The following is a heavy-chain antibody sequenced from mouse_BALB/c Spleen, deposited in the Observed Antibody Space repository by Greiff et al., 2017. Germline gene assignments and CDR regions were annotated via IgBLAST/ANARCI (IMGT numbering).Heavy chain of an antibody. D-gene: IGHD1-1*01. CDR1: GYTFTSYW. CDR2: INPSTGYT. Sequence: VKLQQSGAELAKPGASVKMSCKASGYTFTSYWMHWVKQRPGQGLEWIGYINPSTGYTEYNQKFKDKATLTADKSSSTAYMQLSSLTSEDSAVYYCARGTTEDYFDYWGQGTTLTASS. V-gene: IGHV1-7*01. CDR3: ARGTTEDYFDY. J-gene: IGHJ2*01.